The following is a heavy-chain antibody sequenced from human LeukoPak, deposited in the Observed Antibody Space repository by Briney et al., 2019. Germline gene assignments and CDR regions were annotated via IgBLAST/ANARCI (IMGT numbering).Heavy chain of an antibody. J-gene: IGHJ4*02. V-gene: IGHV3-23*01. D-gene: IGHD3-10*01. CDR3: ARFDYFGSGSLFDC. Sequence: GGSLRLSCAASGFTFSSYAMSWVRQAPGKGLEWVSAISGSGGSTYYADSVKGRFTISRDNAKNSLYLRMNSLRAEDTAVYYCARFDYFGSGSLFDCWGQGTLVIVSS. CDR2: ISGSGGST. CDR1: GFTFSSYA.